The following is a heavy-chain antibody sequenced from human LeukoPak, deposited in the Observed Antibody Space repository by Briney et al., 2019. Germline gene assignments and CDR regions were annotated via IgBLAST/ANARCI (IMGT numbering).Heavy chain of an antibody. D-gene: IGHD3-9*01. Sequence: SETLSLTCTVSGGSISSDYWSWIRQPAGEGLEWVGGIYTSGGTNYNPSLKSRVTISIDMSKKQFSLKLSSVTAADTAVYHCARTYYDPLTGYYSGGGPFDSWGQGTLVTVSS. J-gene: IGHJ4*02. CDR3: ARTYYDPLTGYYSGGGPFDS. CDR2: IYTSGGT. V-gene: IGHV4-4*07. CDR1: GGSISSDY.